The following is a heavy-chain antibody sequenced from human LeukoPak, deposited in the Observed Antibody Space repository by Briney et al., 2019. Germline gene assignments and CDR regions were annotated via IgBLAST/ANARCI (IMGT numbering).Heavy chain of an antibody. V-gene: IGHV3-53*01. CDR2: TYTGGNS. J-gene: IGHJ3*02. D-gene: IGHD3-22*01. CDR1: GFTVSSTH. CDR3: ARGGRGSAAVVAPRSFDI. Sequence: PGGSLRLSCEASGFTVSSTHMVWVRQAPGKGLEWVSVTYTGGNSYYAGSVQGRFIISGDISKNTLYLQMNNLRAEDSALYYCARGGRGSAAVVAPRSFDIWGQGTMVTVSS.